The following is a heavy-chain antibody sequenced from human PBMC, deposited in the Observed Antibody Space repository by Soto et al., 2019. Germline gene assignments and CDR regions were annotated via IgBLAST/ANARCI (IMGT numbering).Heavy chain of an antibody. V-gene: IGHV3-53*01. Sequence: PGGSLRLSCAASGFTVSSNYMSWVRQAPGKGLEWVSVIYSGGSTYYADSVKGRFTISRDNSKNTLYLQMNSLRAEDTAVYYCASSLVGDAFDIWGQGTMVTVSS. CDR1: GFTVSSNY. J-gene: IGHJ3*02. CDR2: IYSGGST. D-gene: IGHD1-26*01. CDR3: ASSLVGDAFDI.